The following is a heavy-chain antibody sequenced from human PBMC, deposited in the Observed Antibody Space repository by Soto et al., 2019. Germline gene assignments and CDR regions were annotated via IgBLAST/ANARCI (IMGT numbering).Heavy chain of an antibody. D-gene: IGHD3-10*01. CDR3: VRDAGTPGYWRFDV. Sequence: EEQLVESGGGRIQPGGALRLSCAAYGFTITNNDMHWVRRTAGKGVGWVSPVDIFGGPYNADSVRGRFTVSREEVVNSMFLQMDSLRVGNTGLYHCVRDAGTPGYWRFDVWGRGTLVVVSS. CDR1: GFTITNND. CDR2: VDIFGGP. J-gene: IGHJ2*01. V-gene: IGHV3-13*05.